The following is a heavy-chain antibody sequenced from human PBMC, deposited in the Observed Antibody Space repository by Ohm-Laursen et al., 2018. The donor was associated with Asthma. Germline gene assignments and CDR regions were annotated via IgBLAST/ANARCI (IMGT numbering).Heavy chain of an antibody. J-gene: IGHJ4*02. Sequence: SLRLSCAASGLTINRYGLHWVRRAPGKGLEWVAFISYDENKKYYADSVKGRFTISRDNSKNTLYLQMNSLRPDDTAVYYCAKDDSSAWTHFDYWGQGALVTVSS. D-gene: IGHD6-19*01. CDR2: ISYDENKK. V-gene: IGHV3-30*18. CDR3: AKDDSSAWTHFDY. CDR1: GLTINRYG.